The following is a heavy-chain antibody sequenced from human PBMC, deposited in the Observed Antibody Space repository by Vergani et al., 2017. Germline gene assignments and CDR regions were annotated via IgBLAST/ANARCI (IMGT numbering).Heavy chain of an antibody. Sequence: EVQLVESGGGLVQPGGSLRLSCAASGFTLSTYWMHWARQVPGKGLVWVSRINSDGSSIDYADSVRGRFSISRDTAKNTLYLQMNSLRVEDTAVYYCVRGAPWDYGGRGTLVTVSS. J-gene: IGHJ4*02. CDR3: VRGAPWDY. CDR1: GFTLSTYW. CDR2: INSDGSSI. V-gene: IGHV3-74*01. D-gene: IGHD1-26*01.